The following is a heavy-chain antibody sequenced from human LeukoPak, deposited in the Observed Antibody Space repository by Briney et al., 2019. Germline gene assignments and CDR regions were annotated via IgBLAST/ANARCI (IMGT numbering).Heavy chain of an antibody. D-gene: IGHD5-18*01. Sequence: GGSLRVSCAASGFTFSSCAMTWVRQAPGKGLERVSSLSGSGASTFYADSVRGRFTISRDNSKNALSLQMSSLRAEDTAVYFCAKYLGKYSYGYSGLDYWGQGTLVTVSS. CDR1: GFTFSSCA. CDR2: LSGSGAST. V-gene: IGHV3-23*01. J-gene: IGHJ4*02. CDR3: AKYLGKYSYGYSGLDY.